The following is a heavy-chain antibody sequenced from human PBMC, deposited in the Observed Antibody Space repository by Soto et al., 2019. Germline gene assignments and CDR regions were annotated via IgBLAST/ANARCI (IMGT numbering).Heavy chain of an antibody. CDR2: ISGSGGST. V-gene: IGHV3-23*01. CDR1: GFTFSSYA. J-gene: IGHJ4*02. CDR3: AKGMRGGGYYFDY. Sequence: EVQLLESGGGLVQPGGSLRLSCAASGFTFSSYAMSWVRQAPGKGLEWVSAISGSGGSTYYADSVKGRFTVSRDNSKNTLYLQMNRLRAEDTAVYYCAKGMRGGGYYFDYWGQGTLVTVSS. D-gene: IGHD1-26*01.